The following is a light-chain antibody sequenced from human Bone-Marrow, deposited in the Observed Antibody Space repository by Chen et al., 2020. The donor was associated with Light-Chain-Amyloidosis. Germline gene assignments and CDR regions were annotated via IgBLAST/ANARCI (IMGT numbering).Light chain of an antibody. CDR1: QLGNNY. V-gene: IGLV3-1*01. J-gene: IGLJ2*01. Sequence: SYEVTQAPSVSVSPGQTASITCSGDQLGNNYVSWYQQRPGQSPTLIIYEDHRRPSGVPERFSGSNSGNTATLTISGTQATDESDYYCQAWGGDIVVFGGGTKLTVL. CDR2: EDH. CDR3: QAWGGDIVV.